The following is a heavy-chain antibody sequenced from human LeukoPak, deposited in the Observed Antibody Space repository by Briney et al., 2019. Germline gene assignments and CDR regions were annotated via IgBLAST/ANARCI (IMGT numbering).Heavy chain of an antibody. CDR2: INPNSGGT. V-gene: IGHV1-2*04. Sequence: ASVKVSCKASGYTFTGYYMHWVRQAPGQGLEWMGWINPNSGGTNYAQKFQGWVTMTRDTSISTAYMELSRLRSDDTAVYYCARELGGGSGWTGFDYWGQGTLVTVSS. CDR3: ARELGGGSGWTGFDY. J-gene: IGHJ4*02. D-gene: IGHD6-19*01. CDR1: GYTFTGYY.